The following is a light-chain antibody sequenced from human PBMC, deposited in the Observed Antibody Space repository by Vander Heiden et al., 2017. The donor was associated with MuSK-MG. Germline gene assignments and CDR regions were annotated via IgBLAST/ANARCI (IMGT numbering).Light chain of an antibody. Sequence: VIPPSPLSLPVPPGAPASLSCRSSPSLLHSTGYNDLDWYLQKPGQSPQLLRYLGANRASGVPDRVSGSGSGTDLTRKISRVEAEEVGFYECMKALQMPITFGQGTRLEIK. CDR1: PSLLHSTGYND. J-gene: IGKJ5*01. V-gene: IGKV2-28*01. CDR3: MKALQMPIT. CDR2: LGA.